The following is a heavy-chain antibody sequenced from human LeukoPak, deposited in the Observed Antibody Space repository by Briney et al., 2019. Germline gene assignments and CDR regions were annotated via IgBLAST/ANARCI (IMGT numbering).Heavy chain of an antibody. CDR2: IGATGVDT. D-gene: IGHD2-8*01. CDR3: GKDWTTHRRPYAY. Sequence: QPGGSLRLSCAASGFTFSNYGMSWVRQAPGKGLEEVSLIGATGVDTYYADSVKGRFIISRDNSKNIVYLQMKSLRAEDTAVYYCGKDWTTHRRPYAYWRQGALVTVSS. J-gene: IGHJ4*02. V-gene: IGHV3-23*01. CDR1: GFTFSNYG.